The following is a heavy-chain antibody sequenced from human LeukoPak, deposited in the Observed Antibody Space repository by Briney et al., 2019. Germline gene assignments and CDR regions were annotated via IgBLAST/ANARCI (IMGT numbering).Heavy chain of an antibody. V-gene: IGHV4-59*01. CDR1: GGSFCGYF. Sequence: NPSETLSLSCVVYGGSFCGYFWSWIRQPPRGGVWWVGYIYYSGSTNYTPSLKSRVTISVDTSKNQFSLKLSCVTAEDTAVYYCARVSPDYYGSSIPEYDFDYWGQETLVTVSS. D-gene: IGHD3-10*01. J-gene: IGHJ4*02. CDR2: IYYSGST. CDR3: ARVSPDYYGSSIPEYDFDY.